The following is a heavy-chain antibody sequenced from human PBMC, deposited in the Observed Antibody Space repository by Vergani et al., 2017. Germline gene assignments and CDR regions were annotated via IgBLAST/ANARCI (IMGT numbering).Heavy chain of an antibody. J-gene: IGHJ6*02. D-gene: IGHD6-13*01. V-gene: IGHV3-43*01. CDR1: GFTFDDYT. Sequence: EVQLVESGGVVVQPGGSLRLSCAASGFTFDDYTMHWVRQAPGQGLEWVSLISWDGGSTYYADSVKGRFTISRDNSKNSLYLQMNSLRTEDTALYYCAKDISGPSLHPAADYGMDVWGQGTTVTVSS. CDR2: ISWDGGST. CDR3: AKDISGPSLHPAADYGMDV.